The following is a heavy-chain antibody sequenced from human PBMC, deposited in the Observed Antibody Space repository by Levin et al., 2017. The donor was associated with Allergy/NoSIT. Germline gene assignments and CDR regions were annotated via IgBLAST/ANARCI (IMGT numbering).Heavy chain of an antibody. CDR3: ARRRVLKYSRSPGAFEI. CDR1: GFTFSSYA. D-gene: IGHD6-6*01. CDR2: ISYDGANT. V-gene: IGHV3-30-3*01. J-gene: IGHJ3*02. Sequence: GGSLRLSCAASGFTFSSYAMHWVRQAPGKGLEWVAIISYDGANTYYADSVKGRFTISRDNSKNTLFVQINSLRAEDTAVYYGARRRVLKYSRSPGAFEIWGQGTMVFVSS.